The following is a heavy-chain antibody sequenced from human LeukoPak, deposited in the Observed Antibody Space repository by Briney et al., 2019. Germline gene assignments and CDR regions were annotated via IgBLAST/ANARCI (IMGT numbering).Heavy chain of an antibody. V-gene: IGHV3-7*01. CDR3: ARTSIAAFDY. CDR2: IKQDGSEK. CDR1: GFTFSSYW. D-gene: IGHD6-6*01. Sequence: GGSLRLSCAVSGFTFSSYWMSWVRQAPGKGLEWVANIKQDGSEKYYVDSVKGRFTISRDNAKNSPYLQMNSLRAEDTAVYYCARTSIAAFDYWGQGTLVTVSS. J-gene: IGHJ4*02.